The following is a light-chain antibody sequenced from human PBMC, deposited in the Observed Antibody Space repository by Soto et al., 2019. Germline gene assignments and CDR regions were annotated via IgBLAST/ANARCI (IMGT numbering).Light chain of an antibody. CDR2: GAS. V-gene: IGKV3-15*01. CDR1: QSVSSN. CDR3: QQYSNWPPWT. Sequence: EIVMTQSPATLSVSPGARATLSCRASQSVSSNLAWYQQKPGQAPRLLIYGASTSATGIPARFSGSGSGTEFTLTISGLQSEACVVYYCQQYSNWPPWTCGQGAKVEIK. J-gene: IGKJ1*01.